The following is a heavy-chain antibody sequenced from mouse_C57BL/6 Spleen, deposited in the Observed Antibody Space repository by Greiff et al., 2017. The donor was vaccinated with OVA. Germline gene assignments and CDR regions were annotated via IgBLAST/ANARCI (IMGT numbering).Heavy chain of an antibody. CDR3: ASYGSREDAMDY. CDR2: ISSGGSYT. V-gene: IGHV5-6*01. CDR1: GFTFSSYG. D-gene: IGHD1-1*01. Sequence: EVMLVESGGDLVKPGGSLKLSCAASGFTFSSYGMSWVRQTPDKRLEWVATISSGGSYTYYPDSVKGRFTISRDNAKNTLYLQMSSLKSEDTAMYYCASYGSREDAMDYWGQGTSVTVSS. J-gene: IGHJ4*01.